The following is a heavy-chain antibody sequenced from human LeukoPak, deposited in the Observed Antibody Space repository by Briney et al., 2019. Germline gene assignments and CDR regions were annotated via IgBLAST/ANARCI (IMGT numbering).Heavy chain of an antibody. CDR2: INPNSGGT. J-gene: IGHJ5*02. CDR1: GYTFTGYY. Sequence: ASVKVSCKASGYTFTGYYMHWVRQAPGQGLEWMGWINPNSGGTNSAQKFQGRVTMTRDTSISTAYMELSRLRSDDTAVYYCARGGGYCSSTSCRLSYLDWFDPWGQGTLVTVSS. CDR3: ARGGGYCSSTSCRLSYLDWFDP. D-gene: IGHD2-2*01. V-gene: IGHV1-2*02.